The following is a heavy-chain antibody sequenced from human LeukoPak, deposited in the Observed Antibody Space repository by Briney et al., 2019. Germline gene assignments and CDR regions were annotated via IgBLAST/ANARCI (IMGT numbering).Heavy chain of an antibody. CDR1: GFTFSSYS. V-gene: IGHV3-48*04. D-gene: IGHD3-22*01. CDR2: ISSSSSTI. Sequence: GGSLRLSCAASGFTFSSYSMNWVRQAPGTGLEWVSYISSSSSTIYYADSVKGRLTISRDNAKNSLYLQMNSLRAEDTTVYYCARDRGYYDSSGDFDYWGQGTLVTVSS. J-gene: IGHJ4*02. CDR3: ARDRGYYDSSGDFDY.